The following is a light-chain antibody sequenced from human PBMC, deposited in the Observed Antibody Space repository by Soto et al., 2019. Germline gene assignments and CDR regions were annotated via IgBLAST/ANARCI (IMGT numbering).Light chain of an antibody. J-gene: IGKJ1*01. CDR3: QQYNSPWT. CDR1: QSISTW. CDR2: KAS. V-gene: IGKV1-5*03. Sequence: DIQMNQSASTLSASVGDRVTITCRASQSISTWLAWYQQKPGKAPKLLIYKASSLESGVPSRFSGSGSGTEFTLTISSLQPDDFATYYCQQYNSPWTFGPGTKVELK.